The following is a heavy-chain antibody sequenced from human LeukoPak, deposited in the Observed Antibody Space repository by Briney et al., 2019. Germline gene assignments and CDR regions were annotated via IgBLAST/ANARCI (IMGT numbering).Heavy chain of an antibody. CDR1: GFTFSSYE. J-gene: IGHJ4*02. CDR2: ISSSGSTI. V-gene: IGHV3-48*03. CDR3: ARGGRRDGYNFGY. Sequence: GGSLRLSCAASGFTFSSYEMNWVRQAPGKGLEWVSYISSSGSTIYYADSVKGRFTISRDNAKNSLYLQMNSLRAEDTAVYYCARGGRRDGYNFGYWGQGTLVTVSS. D-gene: IGHD5-24*01.